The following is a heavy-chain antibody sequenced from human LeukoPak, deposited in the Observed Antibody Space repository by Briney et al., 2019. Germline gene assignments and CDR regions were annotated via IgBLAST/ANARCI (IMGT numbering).Heavy chain of an antibody. CDR2: ITGSGTNR. V-gene: IGHV3-23*01. D-gene: IGHD3-9*01. J-gene: IGHJ4*02. CDR1: GFTFSNYA. CDR3: VIWGDYDVLTAYYVPDF. Sequence: GGSPRLSCVASGFTFSNYAMSWVRQAPGKGLEWVSAITGSGTNRYYADSLKGRFTTSRDNSKNTVFLQMNSLRHEDTAIYYCVIWGDYDVLTAYYVPDFWGQGTLVTVSS.